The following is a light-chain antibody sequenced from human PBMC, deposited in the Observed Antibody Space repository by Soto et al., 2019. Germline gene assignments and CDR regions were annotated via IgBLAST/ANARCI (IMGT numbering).Light chain of an antibody. CDR1: NSDVGSSVY. J-gene: IGLJ1*01. CDR2: EVT. CDR3: SSYTNINTRACV. Sequence: QSVLTQPASVSGSPGQSISFSCAGSNSDVGSSVYVSWYRQHPGKAPKLIIYEVTDRPSGVSNRFSGSKSGNTASLTISGLKDEDGAEYYCSSYTNINTRACVFGTGTKLTVL. V-gene: IGLV2-14*01.